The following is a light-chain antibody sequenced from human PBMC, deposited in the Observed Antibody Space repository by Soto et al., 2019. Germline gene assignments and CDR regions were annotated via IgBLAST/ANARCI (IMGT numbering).Light chain of an antibody. CDR1: QGIRND. V-gene: IGKV1-6*01. CDR3: LQDYNYPLT. J-gene: IGKJ4*01. CDR2: AAS. Sequence: IQLTQSPSVLSASVGDTVTITCRASQGIRNDLGWYQQKPGKAPKLLIYAASSLQSGVPSRFSGSGSGTDFTLTISSLQPEDFATYYCLQDYNYPLTFGGGTKVDIK.